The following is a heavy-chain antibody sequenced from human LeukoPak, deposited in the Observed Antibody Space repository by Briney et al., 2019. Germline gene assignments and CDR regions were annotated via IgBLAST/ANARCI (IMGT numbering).Heavy chain of an antibody. V-gene: IGHV4-34*01. D-gene: IGHD3-22*01. CDR1: GGSFSGYY. J-gene: IGHJ4*02. Sequence: SETLSLTCAVYGGSFSGYYWSWIRQPPGKGLEWIGEINHSGSTNYNPSLKSRVTISVDMSKNQFSLKLSSVTAADTAVYYCARGRHYYDSSGYYSGDYWGQGTLVTVSS. CDR3: ARGRHYYDSSGYYSGDY. CDR2: INHSGST.